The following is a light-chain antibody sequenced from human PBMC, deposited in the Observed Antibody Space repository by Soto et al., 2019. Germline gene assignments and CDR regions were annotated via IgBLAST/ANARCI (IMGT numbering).Light chain of an antibody. CDR2: KAS. CDR1: QSISSW. CDR3: QQYNSYWT. Sequence: DIQMTQSPSTLSASVGDRVTITCRASQSISSWLAWYQQKPGKAPKLLIYKASSLESVVPSRFSGSGSGTVSTLTISSLQPDDFATYYCQQYNSYWTFGQGTKVEIK. V-gene: IGKV1-5*03. J-gene: IGKJ1*01.